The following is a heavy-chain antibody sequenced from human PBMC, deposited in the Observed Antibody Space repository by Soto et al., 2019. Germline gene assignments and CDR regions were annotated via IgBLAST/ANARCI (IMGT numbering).Heavy chain of an antibody. Sequence: SETLSLTCTVSGGSFSSGGYYWSWIRQLPGKGLEWIGYIYYSGSTYYNPSLKSRFTISLDTSKNQFSLKLSSVTAAHTAVYYCARATSFSGHHGYWGQGTLVTFSS. CDR1: GGSFSSGGYY. CDR2: IYYSGST. J-gene: IGHJ4*02. CDR3: ARATSFSGHHGY. V-gene: IGHV4-31*03. D-gene: IGHD2-8*02.